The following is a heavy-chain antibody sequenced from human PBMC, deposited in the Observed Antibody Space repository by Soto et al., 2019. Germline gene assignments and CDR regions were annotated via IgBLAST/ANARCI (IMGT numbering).Heavy chain of an antibody. CDR1: GGSISSYY. CDR2: IYYSGST. V-gene: IGHV4-59*01. CDR3: ARENSSSWYLDY. J-gene: IGHJ4*02. Sequence: SETLSLTCTVSGGSISSYYWSWIRQPPGKGLEWIGYIYYSGSTNYNPSLKSRVTISVDTSKNQFSLKLSSVTAADTAVYYCARENSSSWYLDYWGQGTLVTVSS. D-gene: IGHD6-13*01.